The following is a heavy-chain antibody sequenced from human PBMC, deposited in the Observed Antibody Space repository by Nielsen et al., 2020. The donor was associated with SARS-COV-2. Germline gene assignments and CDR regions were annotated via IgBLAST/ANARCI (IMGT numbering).Heavy chain of an antibody. Sequence: GESLKISCAASGFTFSSYWMSWVRQAPGKGLEWVANIKPDGSEKDYVDSVKGRFTISRDNAKNSLYLQMIGLRVEDTAVYYCARDAERIAIFGVVFGGWDYMDVWGKGTTVTV. V-gene: IGHV3-7*05. CDR1: GFTFSSYW. CDR3: ARDAERIAIFGVVFGGWDYMDV. CDR2: IKPDGSEK. J-gene: IGHJ6*03. D-gene: IGHD3-3*01.